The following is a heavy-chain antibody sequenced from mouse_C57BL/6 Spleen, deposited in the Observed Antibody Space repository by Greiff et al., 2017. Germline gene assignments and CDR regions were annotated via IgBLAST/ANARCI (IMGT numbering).Heavy chain of an antibody. CDR2: INPNNGGT. V-gene: IGHV1-18*01. CDR3: ARIITTVGYAMDY. D-gene: IGHD1-1*01. CDR1: GYTFTDYN. Sequence: EVKLQQSGPELVKPGASVKIPCKASGYTFTDYNMDWVKQSHGKSLEWIGDINPNNGGTIYNQKFKGKATLTVDTSSSTAYMELRSLPSEDTAVDYCARIITTVGYAMDYWGQGTSVTVAS. J-gene: IGHJ4*01.